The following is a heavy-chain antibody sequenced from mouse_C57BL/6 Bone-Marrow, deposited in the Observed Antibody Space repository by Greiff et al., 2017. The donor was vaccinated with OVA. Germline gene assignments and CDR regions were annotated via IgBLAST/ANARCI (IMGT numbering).Heavy chain of an antibody. CDR1: GFTFSDYG. Sequence: EVHLVESGGGLVKPGGSLKLSCAASGFTFSDYGMHWVRQAPEKGLEWVAYISSGSSTIYYADTVKGRFTISRDNAKTTLFLQLTSLRSEDTAMYYCARSLTVTFDYWGQGTTLTVSS. CDR2: ISSGSSTI. V-gene: IGHV5-17*01. D-gene: IGHD2-3*01. CDR3: ARSLTVTFDY. J-gene: IGHJ2*01.